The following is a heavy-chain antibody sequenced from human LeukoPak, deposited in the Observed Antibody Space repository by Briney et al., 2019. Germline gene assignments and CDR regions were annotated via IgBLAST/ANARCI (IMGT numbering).Heavy chain of an antibody. CDR2: MYSGGRT. D-gene: IGHD3-16*02. J-gene: IGHJ3*02. Sequence: GGSLRLSCAASGFTVSSNYMSWVRQAPGKGLEWVSVMYSGGRTYYTDSVEGRFTVSRDNSKNTLSLQMHSLRAEDTAVYYCARGGPGGVIVDDAFDIWGQGTMVTVSS. CDR1: GFTVSSNY. V-gene: IGHV3-66*01. CDR3: ARGGPGGVIVDDAFDI.